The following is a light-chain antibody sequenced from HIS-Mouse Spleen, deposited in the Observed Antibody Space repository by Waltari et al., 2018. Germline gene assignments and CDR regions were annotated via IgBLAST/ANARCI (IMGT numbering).Light chain of an antibody. CDR1: KLGDKY. CDR2: QDS. Sequence: SYELTQPPSVSVSPGQTASITCSGDKLGDKYACWYQQKPGQSPVLVIYQDSKRPSGCPERFSGSNSGNTGTLTISGTQAMDEADYYGQAWDSSTLVFGGGTKLTVL. CDR3: QAWDSSTLV. V-gene: IGLV3-1*01. J-gene: IGLJ2*01.